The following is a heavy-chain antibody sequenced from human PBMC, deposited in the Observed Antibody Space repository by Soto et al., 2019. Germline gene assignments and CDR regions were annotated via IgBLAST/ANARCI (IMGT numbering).Heavy chain of an antibody. D-gene: IGHD3-9*01. CDR2: ISSNGGST. J-gene: IGHJ6*02. Sequence: PGGSLRLSCSASGFTFSSYAMHWVRQAPGKGLEYVSAISSNGGSTYYADSVKGRFTISRDNSKNTLYLQMSSLRAEDTAVYYCVKDLTPNRGLTGYPGDSYYYGMDVWGQGTTVTVSS. CDR1: GFTFSSYA. CDR3: VKDLTPNRGLTGYPGDSYYYGMDV. V-gene: IGHV3-64D*06.